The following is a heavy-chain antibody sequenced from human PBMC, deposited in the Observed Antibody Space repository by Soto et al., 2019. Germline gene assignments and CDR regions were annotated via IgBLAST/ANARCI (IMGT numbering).Heavy chain of an antibody. CDR1: GYTFTSYY. CDR3: ARQTQTKIQLWLIALDY. CDR2: INPSGGST. J-gene: IGHJ4*02. V-gene: IGHV1-46*01. Sequence: AASVKVSCKASGYTFTSYYMHWVRQAPGQGLEWMGIINPSGGSTSYAQKFQGRVTMTRDTSTSTVYMELSSLRSEDTAVYYCARQTQTKIQLWLIALDYWGQGTLVTVSS. D-gene: IGHD5-18*01.